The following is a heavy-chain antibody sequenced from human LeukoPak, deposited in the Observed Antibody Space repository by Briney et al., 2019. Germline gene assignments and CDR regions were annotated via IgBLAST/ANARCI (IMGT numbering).Heavy chain of an antibody. CDR3: AKLDIVLMVYAIGGFDP. D-gene: IGHD2-8*01. Sequence: GGSLSLSCAASGFTFSSYAMSWVRQAPGKGLEWVSAISGSGGSTYYADSVKGRFTISRDNSKNTLYLQMNSLRAEDTAVYYCAKLDIVLMVYAIGGFDPWGQGTLVTVSS. CDR1: GFTFSSYA. J-gene: IGHJ5*02. V-gene: IGHV3-23*01. CDR2: ISGSGGST.